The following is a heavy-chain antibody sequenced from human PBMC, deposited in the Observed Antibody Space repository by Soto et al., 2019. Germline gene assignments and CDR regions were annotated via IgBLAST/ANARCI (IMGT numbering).Heavy chain of an antibody. Sequence: QLVQSGAEVKKPGSSVKVSCKASGLAFSNSAINWVRQAHGQGLEWMGGIIPMLGTTNNAQKLQGRATIKADKSTSTAYIALSRVTSEDTAVYYCAKSRWGQLCRGVICYAKFDFWGQGTLSTVSS. V-gene: IGHV1-69*06. D-gene: IGHD2-15*01. CDR3: AKSRWGQLCRGVICYAKFDF. CDR2: IIPMLGTT. J-gene: IGHJ4*02. CDR1: GLAFSNSA.